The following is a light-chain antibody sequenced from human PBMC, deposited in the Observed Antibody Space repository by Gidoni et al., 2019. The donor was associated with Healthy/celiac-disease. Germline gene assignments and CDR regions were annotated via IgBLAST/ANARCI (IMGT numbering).Light chain of an antibody. J-gene: IGKJ1*01. CDR3: QQRSNWPTT. CDR2: DAS. V-gene: IGKV3-11*01. CDR1: QSVSSY. Sequence: EIVLTQSPATLSLSPGESATLSCRATQSVSSYLAWYQQKPGQAPRLLIYDASHRATGIPARFSGSGSGTDFTLTISSLEPEDFAVYYCQQRSNWPTTFGQXTKVEIK.